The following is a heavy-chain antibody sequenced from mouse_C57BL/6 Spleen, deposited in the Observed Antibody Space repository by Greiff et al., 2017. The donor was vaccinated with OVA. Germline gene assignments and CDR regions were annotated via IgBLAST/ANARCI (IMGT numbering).Heavy chain of an antibody. CDR3: AGRDSSGLDY. CDR1: GFTFSSYG. Sequence: EVKLVESGGDLVKPGGSLKLSCAASGFTFSSYGMSWVRQTPDKRLEWVATISSGGSYTYYPDSVKGRFTISRDNAKNTLYLQMSSLKSEDTAMYYCAGRDSSGLDYWGQGTTLTVSS. J-gene: IGHJ2*01. V-gene: IGHV5-6*02. D-gene: IGHD3-2*02. CDR2: ISSGGSYT.